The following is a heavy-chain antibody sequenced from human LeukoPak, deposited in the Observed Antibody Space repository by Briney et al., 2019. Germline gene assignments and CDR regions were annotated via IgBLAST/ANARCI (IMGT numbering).Heavy chain of an antibody. V-gene: IGHV1-2*02. D-gene: IGHD1-26*01. Sequence: ASVKVSCKASGGTFSSYAISWVRQAPGQGLEWMGGINPNSGGTNYAQKFQGRVTMTRDTSISTAYMELSRLRSDDTAVYYCARGMGVVGANPRAYWGQGTLVTVSS. CDR1: GGTFSSYA. J-gene: IGHJ4*02. CDR2: INPNSGGT. CDR3: ARGMGVVGANPRAY.